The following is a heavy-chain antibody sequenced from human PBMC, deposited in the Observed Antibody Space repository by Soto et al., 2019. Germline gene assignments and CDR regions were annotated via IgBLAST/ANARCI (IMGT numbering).Heavy chain of an antibody. CDR1: GGTFSSYA. CDR3: ARGVVPAAIQGPFDY. CDR2: IIPIFGTA. V-gene: IGHV1-69*13. J-gene: IGHJ4*02. D-gene: IGHD2-2*01. Sequence: SLKVSCKASGGTFSSYAISWVRQAPGQGLEWMGGIIPIFGTANYAQKFQGRVTITADESTSTAYMELSSLRSEDTAVYYCARGVVPAAIQGPFDYWGQGTLVTVSS.